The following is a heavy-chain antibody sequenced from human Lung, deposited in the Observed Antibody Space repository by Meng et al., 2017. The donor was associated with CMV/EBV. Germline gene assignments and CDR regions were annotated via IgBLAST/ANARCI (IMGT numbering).Heavy chain of an antibody. CDR3: ARGINGGCGD. D-gene: IGHD4-23*01. Sequence: QVQLQQSGPGLVKPPQTPSLTCAISGEIVSSNSAAWHWIRQSPSRGLEWLGRTYYRSKWYHEYAVSVKSRITISPDTPKNQFSLQLNSMTPEDTAVYYCARGINGGCGDWGQGTLVTVSS. CDR2: TYYRSKWYH. CDR1: GEIVSSNSAA. V-gene: IGHV6-1*01. J-gene: IGHJ4*02.